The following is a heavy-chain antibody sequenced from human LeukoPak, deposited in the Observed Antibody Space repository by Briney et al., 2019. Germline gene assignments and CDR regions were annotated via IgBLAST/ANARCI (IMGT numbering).Heavy chain of an antibody. CDR3: ASSKLHYQLTAFIG. CDR1: GGSISSSSYY. Sequence: SETLSLTCSVSGGSISSSSYYWGWIRQPPGKGLEWIGSIYYSVSTFYYPSLKSRVTISVDTSKNQFSLKLSSVTAADTAVYYCASSKLHYQLTAFIGWGQGTLVTVSS. J-gene: IGHJ4*02. CDR2: IYYSVST. V-gene: IGHV4-39*01. D-gene: IGHD2-21*02.